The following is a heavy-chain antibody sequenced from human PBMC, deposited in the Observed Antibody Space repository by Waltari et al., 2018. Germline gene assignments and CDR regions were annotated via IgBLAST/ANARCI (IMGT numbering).Heavy chain of an antibody. Sequence: QLQLVESGGGVVQPGGSLRLSCAASGFTFSSYGMHWVRQAPGKGLEWVAFIRYDGSNKYYADSVKGRFTISRDNAKNSLYLQMNSLRAEDMALYYCAKATFGAFDIWGQGTMVTVSS. CDR3: AKATFGAFDI. D-gene: IGHD3-16*01. J-gene: IGHJ3*02. CDR2: IRYDGSNK. CDR1: GFTFSSYG. V-gene: IGHV3-30*02.